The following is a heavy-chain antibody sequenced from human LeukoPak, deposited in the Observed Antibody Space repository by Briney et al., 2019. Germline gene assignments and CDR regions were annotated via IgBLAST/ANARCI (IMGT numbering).Heavy chain of an antibody. V-gene: IGHV3-23*01. CDR2: IRAGGGST. CDR1: GFAFSNYA. Sequence: GGSLRLSCAASGFAFSNYAMTWVRQAPGKGLEWVSGIRAGGGSTNFADSVRGRFTLSTDNSKNALYLQMNSLRAEDAAIYYCAKDGGSGMGFDPWGQGTLVTVSS. CDR3: AKDGGSGMGFDP. J-gene: IGHJ5*02. D-gene: IGHD3-10*01.